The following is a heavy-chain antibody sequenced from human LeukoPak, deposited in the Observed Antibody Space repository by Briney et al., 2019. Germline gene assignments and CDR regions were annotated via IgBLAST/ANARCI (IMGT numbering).Heavy chain of an antibody. CDR2: ITDSGGST. CDR3: AVPQWELLN. CDR1: GFTFSSYV. J-gene: IGHJ4*02. Sequence: GGSLRLSCAASGFTFSSYVMRWVRQAPARGLEWVSSITDSGGSTYYTDSVKGRFTISRDNSKNTLYLQMNSLRAEDTAVYSCAVPQWELLNWGQGTLVTVSS. D-gene: IGHD1-26*01. V-gene: IGHV3-23*01.